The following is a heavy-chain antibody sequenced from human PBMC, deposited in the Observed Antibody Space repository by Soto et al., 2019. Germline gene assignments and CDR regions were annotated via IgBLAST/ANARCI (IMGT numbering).Heavy chain of an antibody. D-gene: IGHD4-17*01. CDR2: IYYSGST. V-gene: IGHV4-59*12. J-gene: IGHJ4*02. Sequence: SETLSLTCTVSGGSISSYYWSWIRQPPGKGLEWIGYIYYSGSTNYNPSLKSRVTISVDTSKNQFSLKLSSVTAADTAVYYCARDYGDYSFDYWGQGTLVTVSS. CDR3: ARDYGDYSFDY. CDR1: GGSISSYY.